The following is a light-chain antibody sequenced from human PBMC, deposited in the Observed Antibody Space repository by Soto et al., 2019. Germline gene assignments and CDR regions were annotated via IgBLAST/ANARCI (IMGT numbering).Light chain of an antibody. CDR2: EVN. Sequence: LTQPASVSGSPGQSITISCTGSSSDVGGYNYVSWYQHHPGKAPKLIIYEVNDRPSGVSNRFSGSKSGNTASLTISGLQTDDESDYYCSSFISWGTWVFGGGTKVTVL. CDR1: SSDVGGYNY. CDR3: SSFISWGTWV. J-gene: IGLJ2*01. V-gene: IGLV2-14*01.